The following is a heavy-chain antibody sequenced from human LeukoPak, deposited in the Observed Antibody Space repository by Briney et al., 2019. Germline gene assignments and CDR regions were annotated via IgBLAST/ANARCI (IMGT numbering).Heavy chain of an antibody. CDR3: ARGSYCSSTSCYTFDY. D-gene: IGHD2-2*02. Sequence: ASVKVSCKASGYTFTGYYMHWVRQAPGRGLEWMGWINPNSGGTNYAQKFQGRVTMTRDTSISTAYMELSRLRSDDTAVYYCARGSYCSSTSCYTFDYWGQGTLVTVSS. J-gene: IGHJ4*02. V-gene: IGHV1-2*02. CDR1: GYTFTGYY. CDR2: INPNSGGT.